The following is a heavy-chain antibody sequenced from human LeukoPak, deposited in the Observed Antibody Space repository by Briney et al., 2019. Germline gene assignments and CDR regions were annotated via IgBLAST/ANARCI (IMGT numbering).Heavy chain of an antibody. Sequence: SETLSLTCNVSGASIRSGRNYWGWIRQSPGKGLEWIGSIYYSGSSSYNPSLQSRVSISVDTSKNHISLKVFALTAADTALYYCARHVSGSAMMHYFDYWGQGNLVTVSS. CDR2: IYYSGSS. J-gene: IGHJ4*02. D-gene: IGHD5-18*01. CDR1: GASIRSGRNY. V-gene: IGHV4-39*01. CDR3: ARHVSGSAMMHYFDY.